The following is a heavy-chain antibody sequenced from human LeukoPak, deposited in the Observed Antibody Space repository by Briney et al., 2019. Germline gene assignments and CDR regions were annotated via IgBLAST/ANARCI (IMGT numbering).Heavy chain of an antibody. V-gene: IGHV4-31*03. J-gene: IGHJ6*02. CDR2: IYYSGST. Sequence: SETLSLTCTVSGGSISSGGYYWSWIRQHPGKGLEWIGYIYYSGSTYYNPSLKSRVTISVDTSKNQFSLKLSSVTAADTAVYYCARDGYEGGMDVWGQGTTVTVSS. CDR1: GGSISSGGYY. D-gene: IGHD5-12*01. CDR3: ARDGYEGGMDV.